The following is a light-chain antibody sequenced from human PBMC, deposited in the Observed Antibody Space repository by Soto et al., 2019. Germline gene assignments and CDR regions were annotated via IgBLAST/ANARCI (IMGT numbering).Light chain of an antibody. CDR3: QPLGGPPYT. CDR2: GAS. CDR1: ESVSSSY. J-gene: IGKJ5*01. V-gene: IGKV3-20*01. Sequence: VLTQSALSVSVSQQEGATLSCRASESVSSSYIAWYQQRPGQTPSLLIYGASTRATGIPDRFSGSGSGTHFTLPISRLQPGDFAVYYCQPLGGPPYTFCQGTQLEIK.